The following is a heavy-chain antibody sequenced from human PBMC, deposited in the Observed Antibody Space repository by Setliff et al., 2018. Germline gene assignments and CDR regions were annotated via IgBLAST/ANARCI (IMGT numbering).Heavy chain of an antibody. CDR3: ARTPPNRGLSNGWYVDY. V-gene: IGHV7-4-1*02. Sequence: ASVKVSCKASGYTFIDYGMSWVRQAPGQSLEWMGWINTHTGNPTYAQGFTGRFVFSLDTSVSTAYLQISSLKAEDTAVYYCARTPPNRGLSNGWYVDYWGQGALVTVSS. J-gene: IGHJ4*02. D-gene: IGHD6-19*01. CDR2: INTHTGNP. CDR1: GYTFIDYG.